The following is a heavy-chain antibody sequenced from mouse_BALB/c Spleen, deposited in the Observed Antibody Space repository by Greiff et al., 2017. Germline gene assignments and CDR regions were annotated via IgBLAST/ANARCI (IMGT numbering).Heavy chain of an antibody. D-gene: IGHD2-2*01. V-gene: IGHV1-87*01. CDR2: IYPGDGDT. CDR3: ARGRLPPYAMDY. Sequence: QVQLQQSGAELARPGASVKLSCKASGYTFTSYWMQWVKQRPGQGLEWIGAIYPGDGDTRYTQKFKGKATLTADKSSSTAYMQLSSLASEDSAVYYCARGRLPPYAMDYWGQGTSVTVSS. J-gene: IGHJ4*01. CDR1: GYTFTSYW.